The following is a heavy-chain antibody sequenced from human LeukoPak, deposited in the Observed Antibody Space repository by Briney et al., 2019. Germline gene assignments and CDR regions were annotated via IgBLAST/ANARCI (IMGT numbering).Heavy chain of an antibody. J-gene: IGHJ4*02. CDR3: ARVLWSSGYLPFDY. CDR1: GFTVSSNY. CDR2: IYSGGST. D-gene: IGHD3-22*01. V-gene: IGHV3-66*01. Sequence: GGSLRLSCAASGFTVSSNYMSWVRQAPGKGLEWVSVIYSGGSTYYADSVKGRFTISRDNSKNTLYLQMNSLRAEDTAVYYCARVLWSSGYLPFDYWGQGTLVTVSS.